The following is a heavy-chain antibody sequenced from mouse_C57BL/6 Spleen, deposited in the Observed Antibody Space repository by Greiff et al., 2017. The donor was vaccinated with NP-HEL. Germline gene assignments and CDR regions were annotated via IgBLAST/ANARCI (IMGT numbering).Heavy chain of an antibody. CDR1: GYSITSGYY. J-gene: IGHJ1*03. CDR3: ARVEVGRWYFDV. CDR2: ISYDGSN. D-gene: IGHD4-1*01. Sequence: VQLQQSGPGLVKPSQSLSLTCSVTGYSITSGYYWNWIRQFPGNKLEWMGYISYDGSNNYNPSLKNRISITRDTSKNQFFLKLNSVTTEDTATYYCARVEVGRWYFDVWGTGTTVTVSS. V-gene: IGHV3-6*01.